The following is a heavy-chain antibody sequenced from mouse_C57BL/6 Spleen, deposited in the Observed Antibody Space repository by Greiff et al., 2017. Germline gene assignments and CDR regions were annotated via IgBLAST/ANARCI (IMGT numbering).Heavy chain of an antibody. CDR2: FHPYNDDT. CDR3: ARMGDGYYYAMDY. V-gene: IGHV1-47*01. D-gene: IGHD2-3*01. CDR1: GYTFTTYP. J-gene: IGHJ4*01. Sequence: VQLQQSGAELVKPGASVTMSCKASGYTFTTYPIEWMKQNHGKSLEWIGNFHPYNDDTKYNEKFKGKATLTVEKSSSTVYLELSRLTSDDSAVYYCARMGDGYYYAMDYWGQGTSVTVSS.